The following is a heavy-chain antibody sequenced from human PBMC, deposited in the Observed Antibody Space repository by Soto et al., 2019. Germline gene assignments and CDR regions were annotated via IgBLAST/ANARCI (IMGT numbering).Heavy chain of an antibody. CDR1: GGTFNTYT. D-gene: IGHD2-21*01. Sequence: QVQVVQSGAEVKKPESSVKVSCKPSGGTFNTYTVNWVRLAPGHGLEWMGRFIPILDMANYAQKCQDRVTITADRSTFKAYMELNSLTCDDTAVYYCAITYGRDKSGPRGFDFWGQGPRVSVSS. CDR2: FIPILDMA. V-gene: IGHV1-69*02. CDR3: AITYGRDKSGPRGFDF. J-gene: IGHJ4*02.